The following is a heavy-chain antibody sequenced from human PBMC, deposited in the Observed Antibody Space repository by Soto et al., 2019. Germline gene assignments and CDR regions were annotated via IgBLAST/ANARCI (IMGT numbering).Heavy chain of an antibody. J-gene: IGHJ5*02. CDR3: AKGEVMCWGSYYSAMEFDP. CDR2: ISGSGGST. D-gene: IGHD3-10*02. Sequence: EVQLLESGGGLVQPGGSLRLSCAASGFTFSSYAMTWVRQAPGRGLERVSAISGSGGSTYYADSVKGRFTISRDNSMNTLYQKMKSLRDDDTAVHYCAKGEVMCWGSYYSAMEFDPWGQGTLVTVSS. CDR1: GFTFSSYA. V-gene: IGHV3-23*01.